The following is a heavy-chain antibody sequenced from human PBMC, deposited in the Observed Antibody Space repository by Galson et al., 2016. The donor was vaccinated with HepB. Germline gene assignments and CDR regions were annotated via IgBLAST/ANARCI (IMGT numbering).Heavy chain of an antibody. Sequence: SVKVSCKVSGFTLTELSMYWVRQAPGKGFEWMGGFDPQDGETIYAQKFQGRVTMTEDTSTDTAYMELSSLRSEDTAVYYCATTGEDRDYGDYGYWGQGTLVTVSS. J-gene: IGHJ4*02. D-gene: IGHD4-17*01. V-gene: IGHV1-24*01. CDR3: ATTGEDRDYGDYGY. CDR1: GFTLTELS. CDR2: FDPQDGET.